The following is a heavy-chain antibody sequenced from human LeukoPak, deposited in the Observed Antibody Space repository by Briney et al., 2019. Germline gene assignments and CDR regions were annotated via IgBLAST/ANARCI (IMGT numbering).Heavy chain of an antibody. CDR2: ISAYNGNT. D-gene: IGHD3-3*01. CDR1: GYTFTGYG. Sequence: ASVKVSCKASGYTFTGYGISWVRQAPGQGLEWMGWISAYNGNTNYAQKLQGRVTMTTDTSTSTAYMELRSLRSDDTAVYYCARDYRRNYITIFGHNWFDPWGQGTLVTVSS. J-gene: IGHJ5*02. CDR3: ARDYRRNYITIFGHNWFDP. V-gene: IGHV1-18*01.